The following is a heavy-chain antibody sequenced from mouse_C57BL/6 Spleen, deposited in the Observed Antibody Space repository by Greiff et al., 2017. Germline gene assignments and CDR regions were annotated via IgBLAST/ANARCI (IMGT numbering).Heavy chain of an antibody. J-gene: IGHJ2*01. D-gene: IGHD1-1*01. Sequence: QFQLQQSGAELVKPGASVKLSSKASGYPFPEYTIHWVKQRSGQGLEWIGWFYPGSGSIKYNEKSKAKATLTADNSSTTASLDLSGCPSENSAVYSGARHEERYSGSSYFDYWGQGTTLTVSS. V-gene: IGHV1-62-2*01. CDR2: FYPGSGSI. CDR1: GYPFPEYT. CDR3: ARHEERYSGSSYFDY.